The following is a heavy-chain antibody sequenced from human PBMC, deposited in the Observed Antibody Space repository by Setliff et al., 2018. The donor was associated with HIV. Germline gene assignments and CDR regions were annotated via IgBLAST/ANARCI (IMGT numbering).Heavy chain of an antibody. Sequence: ETLSLTCTVSGGSISSYYWSWIRQPPGKGLEWVSGITGSGGSTYYADSVKGRSTISRDNSGDTLYLHINSLRAEDTAVYYCARNQGDSSGWYAGDYWGHGTLVTVSS. CDR3: ARNQGDSSGWYAGDY. CDR1: GGSISSYY. V-gene: IGHV3-53*01. D-gene: IGHD6-19*01. J-gene: IGHJ4*01. CDR2: ITGSGGST.